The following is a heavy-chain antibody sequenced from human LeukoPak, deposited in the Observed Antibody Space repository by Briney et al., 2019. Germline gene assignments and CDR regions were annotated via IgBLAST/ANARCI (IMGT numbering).Heavy chain of an antibody. J-gene: IGHJ4*02. Sequence: GASVKVSCKASGYTFTSYDVNWVRQATGQGLEWMGWMNPNNGNTGYAQKFQGRVTITRNTSISTAYMELSSLRSEDTAVYYCARACDSDLRMMVTPYYFDYWGQGTLVTVSS. D-gene: IGHD4-23*01. CDR2: MNPNNGNT. CDR1: GYTFTSYD. CDR3: ARACDSDLRMMVTPYYFDY. V-gene: IGHV1-8*03.